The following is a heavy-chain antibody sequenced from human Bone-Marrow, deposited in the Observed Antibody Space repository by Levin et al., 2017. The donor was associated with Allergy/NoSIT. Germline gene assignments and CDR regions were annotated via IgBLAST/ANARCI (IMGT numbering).Heavy chain of an antibody. D-gene: IGHD6-13*01. CDR3: ARGAAPEALLFWFDP. Sequence: LSLTCVADGFTLSNHAMHWVRQAPGKGLEYISALSSDGETTYYASSVKGRFTISRDTSKNTLYLQMASLRHEDVAVYFCARGAAPEALLFWFDPWGQGIPVIVSS. V-gene: IGHV3-64*01. J-gene: IGHJ5*02. CDR1: GFTLSNHA. CDR2: LSSDGETT.